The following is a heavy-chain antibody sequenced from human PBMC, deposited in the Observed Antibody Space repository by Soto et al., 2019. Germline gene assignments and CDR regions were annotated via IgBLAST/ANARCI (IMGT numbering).Heavy chain of an antibody. Sequence: QVQLVQSGAEVKKPGASVKVSCEASGYTFNNYAMHWVRQAPGQRLEWMGYISGGNGNTKYSEKLEGRVAITRDTSASTDYLELSSLSSEDTAVYYCARWSGYDYDFDYWGQGTLVIVSS. CDR3: ARWSGYDYDFDY. J-gene: IGHJ4*02. CDR2: ISGGNGNT. V-gene: IGHV1-3*01. CDR1: GYTFNNYA. D-gene: IGHD5-12*01.